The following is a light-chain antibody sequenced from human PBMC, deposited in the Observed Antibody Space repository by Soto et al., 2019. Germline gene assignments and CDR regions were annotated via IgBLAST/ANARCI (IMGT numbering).Light chain of an antibody. CDR3: QQSFSSPPWT. J-gene: IGKJ1*01. Sequence: DIQMTQSPSSLSASVGDSVTITCRASQNIKTYLNWYQQKPGKAHNLLIYAASSLHSGVPSSFSGSGSGTDFTLNISSLQPEDFATYYCQQSFSSPPWTFGQGTQVEIK. V-gene: IGKV1-39*01. CDR2: AAS. CDR1: QNIKTY.